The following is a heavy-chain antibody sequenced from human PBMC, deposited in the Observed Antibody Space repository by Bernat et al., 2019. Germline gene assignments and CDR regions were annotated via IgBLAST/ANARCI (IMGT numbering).Heavy chain of an antibody. CDR3: TSSLNTAMVNNDFDY. CDR1: GFTFGDYA. CDR2: IRSKAYGGTT. J-gene: IGHJ4*02. Sequence: EVQLVESGGGLVQPGRSLRLSCTASGFTFGDYAMSWVRQAPGKGLEWVGFIRSKAYGGTTAYAASVKGRITISRDDSKSITYLQMNSLKTEDTAVYYCTSSLNTAMVNNDFDYWGQGTLVTVSS. V-gene: IGHV3-49*04. D-gene: IGHD5-18*01.